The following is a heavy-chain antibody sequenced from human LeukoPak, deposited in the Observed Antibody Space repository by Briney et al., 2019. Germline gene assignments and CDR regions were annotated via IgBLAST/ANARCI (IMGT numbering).Heavy chain of an antibody. D-gene: IGHD6-13*01. CDR1: GFTFSSYA. V-gene: IGHV3-30-3*01. CDR3: ARDGRYSSSWHQYYYYMDV. J-gene: IGHJ6*03. Sequence: PGRSLRLSCAVSGFTFSSYAMHWVRQAPGKGLEWVAVISYDGSNKYYADSVKGRFTISRDNSKNTLYLQMNSLRAEDTAVYYCARDGRYSSSWHQYYYYMDVWGKGTTVTVSS. CDR2: ISYDGSNK.